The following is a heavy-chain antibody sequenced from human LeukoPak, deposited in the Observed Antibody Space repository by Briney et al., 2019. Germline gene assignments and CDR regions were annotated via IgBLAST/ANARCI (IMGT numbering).Heavy chain of an antibody. Sequence: GGSLRLSCAASGFTFSSYGMHWVRQASGKGLEWVGRIGSKTSSYATAYTASVKGRFTISRDDSKNTAYLQMNSLKTEDTAVYYCTVNYCSGGSCYMLWGQGTLVTVSS. CDR2: IGSKTSSYAT. CDR1: GFTFSSYG. J-gene: IGHJ4*02. CDR3: TVNYCSGGSCYML. D-gene: IGHD2-15*01. V-gene: IGHV3-73*01.